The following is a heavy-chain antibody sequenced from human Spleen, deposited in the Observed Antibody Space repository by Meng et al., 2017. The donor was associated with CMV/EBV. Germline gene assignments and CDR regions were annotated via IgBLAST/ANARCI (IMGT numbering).Heavy chain of an antibody. Sequence: GESLKISCAASGYSFSSYAMSWVRQAPGKGLEWVSSISSSSSYIYYADSVKGRFTISRDNAKNSLYLQMNSLRAEDTAVYYCARDRYDFWSGYPEDYWGQGTLVTVSS. CDR3: ARDRYDFWSGYPEDY. CDR2: ISSSSSYI. V-gene: IGHV3-21*01. D-gene: IGHD3-3*01. J-gene: IGHJ4*02. CDR1: GYSFSSYA.